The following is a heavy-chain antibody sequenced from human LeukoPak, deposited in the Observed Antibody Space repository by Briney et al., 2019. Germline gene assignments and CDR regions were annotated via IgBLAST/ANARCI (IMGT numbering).Heavy chain of an antibody. Sequence: GGSLRLSCAASGFTFSSYAMSWVRQAPGKGLEWVSAISGSGGSTYYADSVKGRFTISRDNSKNTLYLRMNSLRAEDTAVYYCAKVYGDYLTSYFDYWGQGTLVTVSS. CDR3: AKVYGDYLTSYFDY. CDR2: ISGSGGST. D-gene: IGHD4-17*01. J-gene: IGHJ4*02. V-gene: IGHV3-23*01. CDR1: GFTFSSYA.